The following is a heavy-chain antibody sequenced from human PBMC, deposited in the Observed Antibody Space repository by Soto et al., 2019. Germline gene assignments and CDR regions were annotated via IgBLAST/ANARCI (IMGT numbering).Heavy chain of an antibody. CDR1: GGTFSSYT. V-gene: IGHV1-69*02. CDR2: IIPILGIA. D-gene: IGHD3-10*01. J-gene: IGHJ6*02. CDR3: ASAMGSGSYLWYSYYGMDV. Sequence: QVQLVQSGAEVKKPGSSVKVSCKASGGTFSSYTISWVRQAPGQGLEWMGRIIPILGIANYAQKFQGRVTITADKSTSTAYMELSSLRSEDTAVYYCASAMGSGSYLWYSYYGMDVWGQGTTVTVSS.